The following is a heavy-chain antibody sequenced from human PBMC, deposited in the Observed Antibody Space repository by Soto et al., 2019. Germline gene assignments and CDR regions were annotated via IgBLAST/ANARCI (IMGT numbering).Heavy chain of an antibody. D-gene: IGHD6-19*01. CDR3: ARVEAVAGLYNYPGLDV. CDR1: GGTFSNYA. CDR2: IVPIFGTT. J-gene: IGHJ6*02. Sequence: QVQLVQSGAEVKKPGSSVKVSCKVSGGTFSNYAIDWVRLAPGHGLEWMGGIVPIFGTTYYTQKFQGRATFIADDSTTTSYLEMGGLRSEDTAIYYCARVEAVAGLYNYPGLDVWGQGTAVTVSS. V-gene: IGHV1-69*12.